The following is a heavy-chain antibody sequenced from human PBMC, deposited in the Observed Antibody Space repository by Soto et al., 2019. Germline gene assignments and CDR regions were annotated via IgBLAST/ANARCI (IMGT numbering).Heavy chain of an antibody. CDR3: ARQRGRYITNWGSGRPDNWFDP. D-gene: IGHD7-27*01. J-gene: IGHJ5*02. CDR2: IKTDSGQT. CDR1: GYTFTTYS. V-gene: IGHV1-3*04. Sequence: VQLVQSGAEVKKPGASVTVSCKASGYTFTTYSVHWVRQAPGQSREGMGWIKTDSGQTKYAQRFQGRVIITRDTSATTVYMELNNLKSEDTAMYYCARQRGRYITNWGSGRPDNWFDPWGQGTLVTVSS.